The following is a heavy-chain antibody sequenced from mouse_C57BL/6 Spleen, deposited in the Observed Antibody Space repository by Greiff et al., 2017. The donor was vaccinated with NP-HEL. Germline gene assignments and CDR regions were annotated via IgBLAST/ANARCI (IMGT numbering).Heavy chain of an antibody. J-gene: IGHJ4*01. CDR3: ARDLGPDYYGSSYDAMDY. D-gene: IGHD1-1*01. Sequence: QVQLKESGAELARPGASVKLSCKASGYTFTSYGISWVKQRTGQGLEWIGEIYPRSGNTYYNEKFKGKATLTADKSSSTAYMELRSLTSEDSAVYFCARDLGPDYYGSSYDAMDYWGQGTSVTVSS. CDR1: GYTFTSYG. V-gene: IGHV1-81*01. CDR2: IYPRSGNT.